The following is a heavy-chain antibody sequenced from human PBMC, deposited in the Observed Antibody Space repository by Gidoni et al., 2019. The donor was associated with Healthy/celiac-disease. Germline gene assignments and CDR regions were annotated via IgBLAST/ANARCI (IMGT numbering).Heavy chain of an antibody. CDR3: ARQSYNWKYLDY. V-gene: IGHV4-59*08. Sequence: QVQLQASGPGLVNASETLSLTCPVSGGSISSYYWSWIRQPPGKGLEWIGYIYYSGSTNYNPSLKNRVFISVDTSKNQFSLKLSSVTAADAAVYYCARQSYNWKYLDYWGQGTLVTVSS. J-gene: IGHJ4*02. D-gene: IGHD1-20*01. CDR1: GGSISSYY. CDR2: IYYSGST.